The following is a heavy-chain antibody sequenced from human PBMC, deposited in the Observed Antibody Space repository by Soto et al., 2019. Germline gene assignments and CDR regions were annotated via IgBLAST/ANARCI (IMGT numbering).Heavy chain of an antibody. CDR3: ARGALGDSSGWFYGMDV. J-gene: IGHJ6*02. CDR2: INAGNGNT. V-gene: IGHV1-3*01. Sequence: QVQLVQSGAEVKKPGASVKVSCKASGYTFTSYAMHWVRQAPGQRLEWMGWINAGNGNTKYSQKFQCRVTITRDTSASTAYMELSSPRSEDTAVYYCARGALGDSSGWFYGMDVWGQGATVTVS. CDR1: GYTFTSYA. D-gene: IGHD6-19*01.